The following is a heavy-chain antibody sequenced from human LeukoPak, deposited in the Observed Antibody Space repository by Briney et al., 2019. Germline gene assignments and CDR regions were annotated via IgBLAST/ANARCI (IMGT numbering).Heavy chain of an antibody. CDR1: GFTFDDYA. CDR2: ISWNSGSI. V-gene: IGHV3-9*01. J-gene: IGHJ6*03. CDR3: ASVPPTGYYYMDV. Sequence: GRSLRLSCAASGFTFDDYAMHWVRQAPGKGLEWVSGISWNSGSIGYADSVKGRFTISRDNAKNSLYLQMNSLRAEDTAIYFCASVPPTGYYYMDVWGKGTTVTVS. D-gene: IGHD2-2*01.